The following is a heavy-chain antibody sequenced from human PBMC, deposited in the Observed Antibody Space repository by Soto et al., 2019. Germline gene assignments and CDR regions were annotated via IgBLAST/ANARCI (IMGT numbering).Heavy chain of an antibody. CDR2: IYYSGST. CDR3: ARLWYSGSYWFDP. J-gene: IGHJ5*02. D-gene: IGHD1-26*01. V-gene: IGHV4-39*01. CDR1: GGSISSSSYY. Sequence: SETLSLTCTVSGGSISSSSYYWGWIRQPPGKGLEWIGSIYYSGSTYYNPSLKSRVTISVDTSKNHFSLKLSSVTAADTAVYYCARLWYSGSYWFDPWGQGTLVTVSS.